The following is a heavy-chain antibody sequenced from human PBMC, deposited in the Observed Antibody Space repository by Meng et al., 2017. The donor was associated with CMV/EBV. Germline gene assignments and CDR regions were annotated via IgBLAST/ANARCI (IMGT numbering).Heavy chain of an antibody. Sequence: SVKVSCKASGGTFGSYAISWVRQAPGQGLEWMGGIIPILGIANYAQKFQGRVTITADKSTSTAYMELSSLRSEDTAVYYCARAGTRYSGSYLFDYWGQGTLVTVSS. CDR3: ARAGTRYSGSYLFDY. J-gene: IGHJ4*02. V-gene: IGHV1-69*10. CDR2: IIPILGIA. CDR1: GGTFGSYA. D-gene: IGHD1-26*01.